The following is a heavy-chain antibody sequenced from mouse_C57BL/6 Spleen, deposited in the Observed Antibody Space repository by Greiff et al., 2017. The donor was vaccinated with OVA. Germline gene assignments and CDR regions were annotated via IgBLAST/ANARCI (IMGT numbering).Heavy chain of an antibody. CDR2: IYPGDGDT. J-gene: IGHJ2*01. V-gene: IGHV1-82*01. D-gene: IGHD5-5*01. Sequence: VQLQQSGPELVKPGASVKLSCKASGYAFSSSWMNWVKQRPGKGLEWIGRIYPGDGDTNYNGKFKGKATLTADKSSSTAYMQLSSLTSEDSAVYFCARSLPFDYWGQGTTLTVSS. CDR3: ARSLPFDY. CDR1: GYAFSSSW.